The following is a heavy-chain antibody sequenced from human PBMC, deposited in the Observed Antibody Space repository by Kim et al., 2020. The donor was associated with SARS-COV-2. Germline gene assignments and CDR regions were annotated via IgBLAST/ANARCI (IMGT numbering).Heavy chain of an antibody. CDR2: ITSGGDNK. CDR1: GFNFRDSY. Sequence: GGSLRLSCTASGFNFRDSYMSWIRQAPGKGLEWVSYITSGGDNKYYANSAKGRFTISRANAKTSLFLQMKSLTADATAVYYCSRNPPAPTGENPWGQGTL. V-gene: IGHV3-11*01. CDR3: SRNPPAPTGENP. J-gene: IGHJ5*02. D-gene: IGHD1-26*01.